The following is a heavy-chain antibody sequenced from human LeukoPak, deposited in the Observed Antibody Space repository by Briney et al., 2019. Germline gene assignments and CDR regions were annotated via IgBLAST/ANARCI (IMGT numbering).Heavy chain of an antibody. V-gene: IGHV3-74*01. Sequence: GGSLRLSCTASGFTFNNYWMHWVRQAPGKGPVWVSRINTDGSSTSYADSVKGRFTVSRDNAKNTLYLQMNSLRAEDTAVYYCARALAVTGTGGFDPWGQGTLVTVSS. J-gene: IGHJ5*02. CDR3: ARALAVTGTGGFDP. CDR2: INTDGSST. CDR1: GFTFNNYW. D-gene: IGHD6-19*01.